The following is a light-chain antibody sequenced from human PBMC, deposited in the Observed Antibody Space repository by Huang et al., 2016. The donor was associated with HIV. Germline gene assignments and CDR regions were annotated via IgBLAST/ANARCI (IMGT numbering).Light chain of an antibody. CDR1: QTIITY. Sequence: DTQMTQSPSSLSASVGDRVTITCRASQTIITYLNWYQQKPGKAPKLLIYGASSLHSGVPSRFSGSGSGTDFTLTISSLQPDDVATYYCQQSFNTPPYTFGQGTKLEIK. V-gene: IGKV1-39*01. CDR2: GAS. J-gene: IGKJ2*01. CDR3: QQSFNTPPYT.